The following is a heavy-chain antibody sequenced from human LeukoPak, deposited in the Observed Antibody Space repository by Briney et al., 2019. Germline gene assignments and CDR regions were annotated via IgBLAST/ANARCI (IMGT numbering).Heavy chain of an antibody. D-gene: IGHD2-21*01. CDR1: GGSITRFY. CDR2: IYDIGTT. Sequence: PSETLSLTCTVSGGSITRFYWSWIRQPPGKGLEWIGYIYDIGTTNYNPSLKTRVTMSVDTSNNQFSLKLSSVTAADTAVYYCARVVLKGVDAFDIWGQGTMVTVSS. J-gene: IGHJ3*02. V-gene: IGHV4-59*01. CDR3: ARVVLKGVDAFDI.